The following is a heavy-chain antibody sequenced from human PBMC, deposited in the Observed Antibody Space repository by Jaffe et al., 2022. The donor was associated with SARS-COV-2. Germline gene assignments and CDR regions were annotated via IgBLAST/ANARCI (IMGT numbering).Heavy chain of an antibody. D-gene: IGHD2-2*02. CDR2: INVGGTIR. J-gene: IGHJ3*02. CDR3: AKEGLYDTLDI. Sequence: EVRLVESGGGLIQPGGSLKLSCAASGFTFNTHWMHWVRQAPGKGLVWVSRINVGGTIRDYADSVQGRFITSRDNAKNTLYLQMNSLRDDDTAVYYCAKEGLYDTLDIWGQGTMVTVSS. V-gene: IGHV3-74*01. CDR1: GFTFNTHW.